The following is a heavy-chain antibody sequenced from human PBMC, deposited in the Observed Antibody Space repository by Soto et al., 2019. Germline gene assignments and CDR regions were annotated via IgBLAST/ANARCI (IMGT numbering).Heavy chain of an antibody. V-gene: IGHV3-48*01. J-gene: IGHJ4*02. CDR2: ISRSSSPV. CDR1: GFTFSNYS. D-gene: IGHD2-2*01. CDR3: ARMSSSISPGC. Sequence: VQLVESGGGLVQPGGSLRLSCAASGFTFSNYSMNWVRQAPGKGLEWVSYISRSSSPVYYANSVKGRFTISRDNAKNSLYLQMNSLRAEDTAVYYCARMSSSISPGCWGQGTLVTVSS.